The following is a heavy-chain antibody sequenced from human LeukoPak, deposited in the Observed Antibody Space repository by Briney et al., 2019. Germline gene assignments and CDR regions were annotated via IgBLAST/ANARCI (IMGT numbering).Heavy chain of an antibody. D-gene: IGHD3-22*01. CDR3: AKAYYYDSSAYYSGRLLYFQH. CDR2: ISGGGGST. J-gene: IGHJ1*01. CDR1: GFTVSRNY. V-gene: IGHV3-23*01. Sequence: GGSLRLSCAASGFTVSRNYMTWVRQAPGKGLEWVSGISGGGGSTYYADSVKGRFTISRDNSKNTLYLQMNSLRAEDTAVYCCAKAYYYDSSAYYSGRLLYFQHWGQGTLVTVSS.